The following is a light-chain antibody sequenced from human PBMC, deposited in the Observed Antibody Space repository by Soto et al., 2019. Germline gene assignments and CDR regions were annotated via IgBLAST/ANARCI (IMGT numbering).Light chain of an antibody. V-gene: IGLV2-14*01. CDR2: EVT. Sequence: QSALTQPASVSGSPGQSITISCTGTNSDVGAYNYVSWYQHHPGKAPKLLIYEVTNRPSGISNRFSGSKSGNTASLTISGLQPEDEANYYCGSYTSSSTLVFGAGTQLTV. CDR3: GSYTSSSTLV. CDR1: NSDVGAYNY. J-gene: IGLJ2*01.